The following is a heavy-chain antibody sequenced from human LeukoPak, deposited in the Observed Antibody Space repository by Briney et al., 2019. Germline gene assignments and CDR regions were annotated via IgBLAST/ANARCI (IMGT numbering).Heavy chain of an antibody. CDR1: GGSFSGYY. CDR3: ARERGIAALNYFDY. Sequence: SETLSLTCAVYGGSFSGYYWSGIRQPPGKRLEGIGEISHSGSTNYNPSLKSRVTISVDTSKNQFSLKLSSVPAADTAVYYCARERGIAALNYFDYWGQGTLVTVSS. J-gene: IGHJ4*02. CDR2: ISHSGST. D-gene: IGHD6-6*01. V-gene: IGHV4-34*01.